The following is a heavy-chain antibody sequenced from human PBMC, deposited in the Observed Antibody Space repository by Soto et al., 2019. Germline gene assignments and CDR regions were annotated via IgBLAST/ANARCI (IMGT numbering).Heavy chain of an antibody. Sequence: PGGSLGVSFPASGFAVRSNYMPRVRQAPVKGLEWVSVIYSGGSTYYADSVKGRFTISRDNSKNTLYLQMNSLRAEDTAVYYCARDEGYYDSSGYYYWGQGTLVLGSS. CDR1: GFAVRSNY. V-gene: IGHV3-53*01. J-gene: IGHJ4*02. D-gene: IGHD3-22*01. CDR2: IYSGGST. CDR3: ARDEGYYDSSGYYY.